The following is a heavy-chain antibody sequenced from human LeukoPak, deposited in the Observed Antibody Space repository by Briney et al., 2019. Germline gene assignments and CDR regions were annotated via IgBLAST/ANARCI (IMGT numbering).Heavy chain of an antibody. CDR2: IRYDGSYE. CDR1: GFIFSSCG. D-gene: IGHD6-6*01. CDR3: ARAPYSSSSGEVVGTFDY. V-gene: IGHV3-30*02. Sequence: GGSLRLSCAACGFIFSSCGIHWVRQDPGKGREWVSYIRYDGSYEYYEDSVMGRFTISRDNSQNTLHLHMTSLRPEDRAVYYCARAPYSSSSGEVVGTFDYWGQGTLVTVPS. J-gene: IGHJ4*02.